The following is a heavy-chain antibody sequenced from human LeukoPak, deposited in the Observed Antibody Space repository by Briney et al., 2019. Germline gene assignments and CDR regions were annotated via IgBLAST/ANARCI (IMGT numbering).Heavy chain of an antibody. D-gene: IGHD1-26*01. Sequence: SETLSLTCSVSGDSIRSHNYWSWVRQTADKGLEWIGRIYSTGSTNYNPSLKSRVTMLVDTSKNEFSLRLSSLTAADTGVYYCATTSMHVYSGSYFDKWGQGTLVAVSS. CDR3: ATTSMHVYSGSYFDK. CDR1: GDSIRSHNY. V-gene: IGHV4-4*07. CDR2: IYSTGST. J-gene: IGHJ4*02.